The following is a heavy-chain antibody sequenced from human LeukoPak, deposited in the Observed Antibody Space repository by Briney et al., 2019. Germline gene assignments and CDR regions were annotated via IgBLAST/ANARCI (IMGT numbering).Heavy chain of an antibody. CDR3: ARGSTTLAGIMVY. J-gene: IGHJ4*02. CDR1: APTLTTTG. D-gene: IGHD2-8*01. V-gene: IGHV3-30-3*01. CDR2: KLYERSNN. Sequence: GGSLTPSRPLAAPTLTTTGTHSARLAPGKGLEWEAVKLYERSNNYYADSVKGRFTISRDNSKNTPYVQMNSRRGEDAAVYYCARGSTTLAGIMVYWGRGTLVTVS.